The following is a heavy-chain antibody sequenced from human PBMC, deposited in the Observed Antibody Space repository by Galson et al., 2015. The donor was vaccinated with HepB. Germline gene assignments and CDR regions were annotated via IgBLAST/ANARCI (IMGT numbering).Heavy chain of an antibody. V-gene: IGHV1-24*01. J-gene: IGHJ6*03. D-gene: IGHD2-2*02. CDR3: ATSSVVVPAAIPIFYYYYYMDV. CDR1: GYTLTELS. Sequence: SVKVSCKVSGYTLTELSMHWVRQAPGKGLEWMGGFDPEDGETIYAQKFQGRVTMTEDTSTDTAYMELSSLRSEDTAVYYCATSSVVVPAAIPIFYYYYYMDVWGKGTTVTVSS. CDR2: FDPEDGET.